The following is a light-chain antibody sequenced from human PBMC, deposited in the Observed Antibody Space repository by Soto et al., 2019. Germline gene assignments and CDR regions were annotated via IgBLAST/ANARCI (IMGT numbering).Light chain of an antibody. CDR2: DAS. J-gene: IGKJ4*01. CDR1: QSVSSY. CDR3: QQRSNWPPLT. Sequence: VMTQYPLSLPVTPGEPASISCRSSQSVSSYLAWYQQKPGQAPRLLIYDASNRATGIPARFSGSGSGTDFTLTISSLEPEDFAVYYCQQRSNWPPLTFGGGTK. V-gene: IGKV3-11*01.